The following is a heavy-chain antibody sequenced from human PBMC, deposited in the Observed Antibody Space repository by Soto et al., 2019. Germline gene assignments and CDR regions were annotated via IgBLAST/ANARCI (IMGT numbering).Heavy chain of an antibody. D-gene: IGHD5-12*01. CDR1: GYSFTIYW. CDR3: ARQGGGGYSGYPTPYYYYGMDV. Sequence: PGESLKISCKGSGYSFTIYWIGWVRQMPGKGLEWMGIIYPGDSDTRYSPSFQGQVTISADKSISTAYLQWSSLKASDTAMYYCARQGGGGYSGYPTPYYYYGMDVWGQGTTVTVSS. CDR2: IYPGDSDT. V-gene: IGHV5-51*01. J-gene: IGHJ6*02.